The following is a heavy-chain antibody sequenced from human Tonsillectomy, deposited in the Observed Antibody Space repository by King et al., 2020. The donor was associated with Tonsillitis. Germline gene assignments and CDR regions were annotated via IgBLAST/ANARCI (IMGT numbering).Heavy chain of an antibody. V-gene: IGHV4-31*03. CDR2: IYYSGIT. CDR3: ARVSVSWYFDP. CDR1: GDSISSGGYY. Sequence: VQLQESGPGLVKPSQTLSLTCTVSGDSISSGGYYWSWIRQHPGKGLEWIGHIYYSGITYYNPSLKSRLTISVDTSKNQFSLKLSSVTAADTVVYYCARVSVSWYFDPWGQGTLVTVSS. D-gene: IGHD6-13*01. J-gene: IGHJ5*02.